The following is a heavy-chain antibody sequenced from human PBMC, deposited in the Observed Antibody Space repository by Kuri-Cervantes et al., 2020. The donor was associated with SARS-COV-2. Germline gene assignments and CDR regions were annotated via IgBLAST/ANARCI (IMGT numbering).Heavy chain of an antibody. Sequence: SETLSLTCSVSGGSISSSNYYWAWIRQPPGKGLEWIGSIYYSGTTYHNPSLKSRVTISVDTSKNQFSLKLSSVTAADTAVYYCARVCYDFWSGYYTSYYYMDVWGKGTTVTVSS. CDR1: GGSISSSNYY. D-gene: IGHD3-3*01. CDR2: IYYSGTT. V-gene: IGHV4-39*07. CDR3: ARVCYDFWSGYYTSYYYMDV. J-gene: IGHJ6*03.